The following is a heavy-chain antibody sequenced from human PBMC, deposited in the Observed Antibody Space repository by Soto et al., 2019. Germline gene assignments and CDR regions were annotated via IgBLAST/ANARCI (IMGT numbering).Heavy chain of an antibody. Sequence: PSETLSLTCTVSGGSISSYYWSWIRQPPGMGLEWIGYIYYSGSTNYNPSLKSRVTISVDTSKNQFSLKLSSVTAADTAVYYCARSPGVVPAAMDYWGQGTLVTVSS. J-gene: IGHJ4*02. D-gene: IGHD2-2*01. CDR2: IYYSGST. V-gene: IGHV4-59*01. CDR1: GGSISSYY. CDR3: ARSPGVVPAAMDY.